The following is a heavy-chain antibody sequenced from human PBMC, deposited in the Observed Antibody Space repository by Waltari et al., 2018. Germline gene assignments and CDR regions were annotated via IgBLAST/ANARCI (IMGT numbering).Heavy chain of an antibody. CDR1: GYTFTSYY. CDR3: ARDLLWFGEPVYGMDV. V-gene: IGHV1-46*01. CDR2: INPSGWST. Sequence: QVQLVQSGAEVKKPGASVKVSCKASGYTFTSYYMHWVRQAPGQGLEWMGIINPSGWSTSYAQKFQGRVTMTRDTATSTVYMGLSSLRSEDTAVYYCARDLLWFGEPVYGMDVWGQGTTVTVSS. J-gene: IGHJ6*02. D-gene: IGHD3-10*01.